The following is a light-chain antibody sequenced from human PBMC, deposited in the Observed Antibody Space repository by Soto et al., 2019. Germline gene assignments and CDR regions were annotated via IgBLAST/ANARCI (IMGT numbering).Light chain of an antibody. CDR1: SSVY. V-gene: IGLV2-8*01. Sequence: QSARTQPPSASGSPGQSVTISCTGTSSVYVSWYQQHPVKAPKLIIYEVNKRPSGVPDRFSGSKSGNTASLTVSGLQAEDEADYYCSSHAGNNDFVFGTGTKVTVL. J-gene: IGLJ1*01. CDR2: EVN. CDR3: SSHAGNNDFV.